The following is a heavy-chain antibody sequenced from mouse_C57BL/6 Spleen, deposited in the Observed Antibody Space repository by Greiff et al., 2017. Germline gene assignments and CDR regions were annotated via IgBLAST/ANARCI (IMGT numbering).Heavy chain of an antibody. Sequence: EVKLMESGGDLVKPGGSLKLSCAASGFTFSSYGMSWVRQTPDKRLEWVATISSGGSYTYYADSVKGRFTISRDNAKNTLYLQMSSLKSEDTAMYYCARLDSSGSSLDYWGQGTTLTVSS. J-gene: IGHJ2*01. CDR1: GFTFSSYG. CDR3: ARLDSSGSSLDY. V-gene: IGHV5-6*01. CDR2: ISSGGSYT. D-gene: IGHD3-2*02.